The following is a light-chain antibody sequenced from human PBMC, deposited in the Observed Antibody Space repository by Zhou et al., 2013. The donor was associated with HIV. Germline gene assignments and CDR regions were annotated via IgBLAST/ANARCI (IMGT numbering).Light chain of an antibody. CDR3: QQYNNWPPMYT. V-gene: IGKV3-15*01. CDR1: QSIGNN. CDR2: GAS. Sequence: ETVLTQSPATLSVSPGERVTLSCRASQSIGNNLAWYQQKPGQAPRLLISGASTRATGIPVRFSGSGSGTEFTLTISSMQSEDFAVYYCQQYNNWPPMYTFGQGTRLEI. J-gene: IGKJ2*01.